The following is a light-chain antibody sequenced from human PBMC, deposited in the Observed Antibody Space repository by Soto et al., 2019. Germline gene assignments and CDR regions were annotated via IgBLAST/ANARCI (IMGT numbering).Light chain of an antibody. CDR2: EVS. CDR1: SSDVGGYNY. J-gene: IGLJ2*01. CDR3: SSYAGSNTS. V-gene: IGLV2-8*01. Sequence: QSALTQPPSASGSPGQSVTISCTGTSSDVGGYNYVSWYQQHPGKAPKLMIYEVSKRPSGVPDRVSGSKSGNTASLTVSGLQAEDEADYYCSSYAGSNTSFGGGTQLTV.